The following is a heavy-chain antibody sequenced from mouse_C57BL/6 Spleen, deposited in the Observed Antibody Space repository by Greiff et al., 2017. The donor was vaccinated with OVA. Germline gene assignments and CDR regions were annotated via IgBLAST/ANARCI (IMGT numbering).Heavy chain of an antibody. Sequence: EVQLQQSGPELVKPGASVKIPCKASGYTFTDYNMDWVKQSHGKSLEWIGDINPNNGGTIYNQKFKGKATLTVDKSSSTAYMELRSLTSEDTADYYCARLGALYNSYYDYAMDYWGQGTSVTVSS. CDR2: INPNNGGT. CDR3: ARLGALYNSYYDYAMDY. CDR1: GYTFTDYN. D-gene: IGHD2-3*01. V-gene: IGHV1-18*01. J-gene: IGHJ4*01.